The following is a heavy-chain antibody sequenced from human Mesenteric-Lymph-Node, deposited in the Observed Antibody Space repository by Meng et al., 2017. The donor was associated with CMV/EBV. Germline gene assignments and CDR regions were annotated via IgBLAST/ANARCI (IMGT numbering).Heavy chain of an antibody. CDR3: ARDVGGEAGTWFDP. V-gene: IGHV3-21*04. CDR2: ISSSSSYI. J-gene: IGHJ5*02. D-gene: IGHD6-19*01. Sequence: GGSLRLSCAAPRLTFRSYVINWVRQAPGKGLEWVSSISSSSSYIYYADSVKGRFTISRDNAKNSLYLQMNSLRAEDTAVYYCARDVGGEAGTWFDPWGQGTLVTVSS. CDR1: RLTFRSYV.